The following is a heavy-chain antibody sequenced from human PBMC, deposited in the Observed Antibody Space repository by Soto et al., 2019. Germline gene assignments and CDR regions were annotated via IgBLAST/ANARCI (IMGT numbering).Heavy chain of an antibody. CDR3: ARGYCSSTSCYEFDY. CDR1: GGSISTYY. Sequence: PSETLSLTCTVSGGSISTYYWSWIRQPPGKGLEWIGYIYYSGSTNYNPSLRSRVTISVDKSKNQFSLKLTSVTAADTAMYYCARGYCSSTSCYEFDYWGQGTLVTVSS. D-gene: IGHD2-2*01. CDR2: IYYSGST. V-gene: IGHV4-59*01. J-gene: IGHJ4*02.